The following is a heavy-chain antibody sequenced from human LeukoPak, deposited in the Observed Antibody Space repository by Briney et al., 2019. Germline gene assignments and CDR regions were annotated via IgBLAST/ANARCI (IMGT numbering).Heavy chain of an antibody. CDR2: ISGSGGST. CDR3: AKPDRITMVRGVIIYPDY. D-gene: IGHD3-10*01. CDR1: GFTFSSYA. Sequence: PGGSLRLSCAASGFTFSSYAMSWVRQARGKGLEWVSAISGSGGSTYYADSVKGRFTISKDNSKNTLYLQMNSLRAGDTAVYYCAKPDRITMVRGVIIYPDYWGQGTLVTVSS. V-gene: IGHV3-23*01. J-gene: IGHJ4*02.